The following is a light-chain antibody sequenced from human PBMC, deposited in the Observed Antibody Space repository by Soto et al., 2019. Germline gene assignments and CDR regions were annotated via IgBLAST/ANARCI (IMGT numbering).Light chain of an antibody. Sequence: DIQLTQSPSFLSASVGDRVTITCRASQDINSYLAWYQQKPGKAPKLLSFGASTLQSGVPSRFSGSGSGTEFTLTISSLQPEDFATYCCQQLNSYSIFTFGPGKKVDI. CDR3: QQLNSYSIFT. CDR2: GAS. CDR1: QDINSY. V-gene: IGKV1-9*01. J-gene: IGKJ3*01.